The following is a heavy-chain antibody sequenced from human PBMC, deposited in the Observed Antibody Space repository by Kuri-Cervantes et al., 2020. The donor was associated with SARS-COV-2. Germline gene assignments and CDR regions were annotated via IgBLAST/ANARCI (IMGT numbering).Heavy chain of an antibody. Sequence: ASVKVSCKASGYTFTSYYMHWVRQAPGQGLEWMGIINPSGGSTSYAQKFQGRVTITADESTSTAYMELSSLRSEDTAVYYCARVRAGTGRGYYFDYWGQGTLVTVSS. CDR2: INPSGGST. CDR3: ARVRAGTGRGYYFDY. J-gene: IGHJ4*02. D-gene: IGHD1-7*01. V-gene: IGHV1-46*01. CDR1: GYTFTSYY.